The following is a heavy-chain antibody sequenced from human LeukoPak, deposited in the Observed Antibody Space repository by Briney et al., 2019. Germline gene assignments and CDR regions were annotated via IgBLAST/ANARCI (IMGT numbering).Heavy chain of an antibody. V-gene: IGHV1-18*01. D-gene: IGHD3-10*01. CDR2: ISAYNGNT. J-gene: IGHJ4*02. Sequence: GASVKVSCKASGYTFTSHGISWVRQAPGQGLEWMGWISAYNGNTNYAQKLQGRVTMTTDTSTSTAYMELRSLRSDDTAVYYCARKDYGSGSYYYFDYWGQGTLVTVSS. CDR3: ARKDYGSGSYYYFDY. CDR1: GYTFTSHG.